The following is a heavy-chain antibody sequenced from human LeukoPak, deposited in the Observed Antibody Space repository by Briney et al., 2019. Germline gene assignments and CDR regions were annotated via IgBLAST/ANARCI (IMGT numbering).Heavy chain of an antibody. CDR1: GFTFSNAW. CDR3: AELGITMIGGV. CDR2: ISSSGSTI. J-gene: IGHJ6*04. V-gene: IGHV3-48*04. D-gene: IGHD3-10*02. Sequence: QPGGSLRLSCAASGFTFSNAWMSWARQAPGKGLEWVSYISSSGSTIYYADSVKGRFTISRDNAKNSLYLQMNSLRAEDTAVYYCAELGITMIGGVWGKGTTVTISS.